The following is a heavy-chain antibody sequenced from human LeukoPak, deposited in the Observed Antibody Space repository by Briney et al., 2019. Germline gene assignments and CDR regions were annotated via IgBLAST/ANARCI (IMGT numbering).Heavy chain of an antibody. J-gene: IGHJ5*02. CDR1: GGTFSSYA. Sequence: SVKVSCKASGGTFSSYAISWVRQAPGQGLEWMGGIIPIFGTANYAQKFQGRVTITADESTSTAYMELSSLRSEDTAVYYCGRVRYDFWSGYYTSQGWFDPWGQGTLVTVSS. V-gene: IGHV1-69*13. CDR3: GRVRYDFWSGYYTSQGWFDP. CDR2: IIPIFGTA. D-gene: IGHD3-3*01.